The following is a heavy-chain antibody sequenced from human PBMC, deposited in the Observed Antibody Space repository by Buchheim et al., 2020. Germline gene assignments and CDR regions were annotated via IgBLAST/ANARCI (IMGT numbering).Heavy chain of an antibody. CDR2: INPNSGGT. V-gene: IGHV1-2*06. CDR3: ARDSENSSGYYYFDY. J-gene: IGHJ4*02. D-gene: IGHD3-22*01. Sequence: QVQLVQSGAEVKKPGASVKVSCKASGYTFTGYYMHWVRQAPGQGLEWMGRINPNSGGTNYAQKFQGRVTMTRDTSISTAYMELSSLRSEDTAVYYCARDSENSSGYYYFDYWGQGTL. CDR1: GYTFTGYY.